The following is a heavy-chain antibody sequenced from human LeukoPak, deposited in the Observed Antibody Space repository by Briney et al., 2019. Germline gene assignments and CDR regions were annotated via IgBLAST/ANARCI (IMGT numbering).Heavy chain of an antibody. J-gene: IGHJ6*03. Sequence: GESLKISCKGSGYSFTSYWIGWVRQMPGKGLEWMGIIYPGDSDTRYSPSFQGQVTISADKSISTAYLQWSSLKASDTAMYYCARLVGEVMYSSSWYPSGDYYYYYMDVWGKGTTVTVSS. CDR3: ARLVGEVMYSSSWYPSGDYYYYYMDV. V-gene: IGHV5-51*01. D-gene: IGHD6-13*01. CDR1: GYSFTSYW. CDR2: IYPGDSDT.